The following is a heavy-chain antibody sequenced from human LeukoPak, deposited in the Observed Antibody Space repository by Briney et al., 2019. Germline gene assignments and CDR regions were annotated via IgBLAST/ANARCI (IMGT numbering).Heavy chain of an antibody. D-gene: IGHD5-24*01. Sequence: SCKASGGTFSSSSYYWGWIRQPPGKGLEWIGSIYYSGSTYYNPSLKSRVTISVDTSKNQFSLKLSSVTAADTAVYYCARHDGYWGQGTLVTVSS. CDR1: GGTFSSSSYY. J-gene: IGHJ4*02. CDR3: ARHDGY. V-gene: IGHV4-39*01. CDR2: IYYSGST.